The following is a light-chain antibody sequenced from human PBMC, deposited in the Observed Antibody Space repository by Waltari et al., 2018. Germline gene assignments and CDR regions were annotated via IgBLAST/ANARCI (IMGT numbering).Light chain of an antibody. J-gene: IGLJ3*02. CDR3: QSYDGGIWV. Sequence: FMLTQPHSVSESPGKTVTISCTRNSGSIGRNYVHWYHQRPGGAPTSVIFEDDQRPSGVPDRLSGSITSASNSASLTLAGLEIEDEGDYYCQSYDGGIWVFGGGTRLTVL. CDR1: SGSIGRNY. CDR2: EDD. V-gene: IGLV6-57*04.